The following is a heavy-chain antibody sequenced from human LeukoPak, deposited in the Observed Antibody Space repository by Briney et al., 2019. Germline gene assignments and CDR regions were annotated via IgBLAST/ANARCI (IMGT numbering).Heavy chain of an antibody. Sequence: PGGSLRLSCAASGFTFSDYYVSWIRQAPGKGLEWVSYISSSGSTIYYADSVKGRFTISRDNAKNSLYLQMNSLRAEDTAVYYCARAPSSSCHCDAFDIWGQGTMVTVSS. CDR1: GFTFSDYY. CDR3: ARAPSSSCHCDAFDI. D-gene: IGHD6-13*01. CDR2: ISSSGSTI. V-gene: IGHV3-11*01. J-gene: IGHJ3*02.